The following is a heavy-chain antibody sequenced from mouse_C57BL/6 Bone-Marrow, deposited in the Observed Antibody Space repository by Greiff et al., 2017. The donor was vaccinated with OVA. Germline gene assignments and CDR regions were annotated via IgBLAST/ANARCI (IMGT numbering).Heavy chain of an antibody. D-gene: IGHD1-1*01. CDR2: INPSSGYT. V-gene: IGHV1-4*01. CDR1: GYTFTSYT. J-gene: IGHJ3*01. CDR3: ARLITTVEAPFAY. Sequence: VMLVESGPELARPGASVKMSCKASGYTFTSYTMHWVKQRPGQGLEWIGYINPSSGYTKYNQKFKDKATLTADKSSSTAYMQLSSLTSEDSAVYYCARLITTVEAPFAYWGQGTLVTVSA.